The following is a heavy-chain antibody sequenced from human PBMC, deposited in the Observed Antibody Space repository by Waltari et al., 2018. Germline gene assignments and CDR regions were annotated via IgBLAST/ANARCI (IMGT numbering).Heavy chain of an antibody. Sequence: QVQLQQWGAGLLKPSETLSPTCAGYGGSFSGSYWSWIRPPPGQGLEWIGEINHSGNTNYNPSLKSRVTISVDTSKNQFSLKLSSVTAADTAVYYCARTAPGRFKVAGTAGYFQHWGQGTLVTVSS. D-gene: IGHD6-19*01. J-gene: IGHJ1*01. V-gene: IGHV4-34*01. CDR1: GGSFSGSY. CDR3: ARTAPGRFKVAGTAGYFQH. CDR2: INHSGNT.